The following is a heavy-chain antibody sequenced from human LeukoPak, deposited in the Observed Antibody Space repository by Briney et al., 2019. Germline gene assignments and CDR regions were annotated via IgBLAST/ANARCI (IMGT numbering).Heavy chain of an antibody. J-gene: IGHJ6*02. V-gene: IGHV3-7*03. Sequence: GGSLRLSCTASGFTFSSYWMNWARQAPGKGLEWVASINHNGNVNYYVDSVKGRSTISRDNAKNSLYLQMSNLRAEDTAVYFCARGGGLDVWGQGATVTVSS. CDR2: INHNGNVN. CDR1: GFTFSSYW. D-gene: IGHD3-16*01. CDR3: ARGGGLDV.